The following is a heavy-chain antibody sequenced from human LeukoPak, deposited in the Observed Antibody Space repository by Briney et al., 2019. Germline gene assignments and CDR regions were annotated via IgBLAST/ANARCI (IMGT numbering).Heavy chain of an antibody. Sequence: ASVTVSCKASGYTFTNYYISWVRQAPGQGLEWMGWISPYNGNTNYAQKLQGRLTMTTDTSTSTAYMELRSLRSDDTAVYYCARGMGYSYGHPQGAFDIWGQGTMVTVSS. D-gene: IGHD5-18*01. CDR2: ISPYNGNT. J-gene: IGHJ3*02. V-gene: IGHV1-18*01. CDR1: GYTFTNYY. CDR3: ARGMGYSYGHPQGAFDI.